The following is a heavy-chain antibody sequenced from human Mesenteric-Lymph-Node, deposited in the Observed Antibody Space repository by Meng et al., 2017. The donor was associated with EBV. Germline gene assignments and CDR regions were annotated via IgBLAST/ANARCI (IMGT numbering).Heavy chain of an antibody. CDR2: IFHSGTS. CDR1: CGSISSSNW. D-gene: IGHD3-10*01. J-gene: IGHJ4*02. Sequence: LLRGAGLVTVRPSGSLSLTVSVSCGSISSSNWGSWVRQPGGKGLEWIGKIFHSGTSNYNPSLRSRVTISVDTSNQFSLKLSSVTAADTAVYYCARRLHYYGSLGSWGQGTLVTVSS. V-gene: IGHV4-4*02. CDR3: ARRLHYYGSLGS.